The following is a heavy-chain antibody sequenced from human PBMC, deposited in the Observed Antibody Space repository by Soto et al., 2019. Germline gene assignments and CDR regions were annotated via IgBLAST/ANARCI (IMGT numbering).Heavy chain of an antibody. V-gene: IGHV3-30-3*01. CDR1: GFTFSSYA. J-gene: IGHJ4*02. CDR3: ARAGCSGGSCYLLPPPNY. D-gene: IGHD2-15*01. Sequence: QVQLVESGGGVVQPGRSLRLSCAASGFTFSSYAMHWVRQAPGKGLEWVAVISYDGSNKYYADSVKGRFTISRDNSKTTLYLQMNSLRAEDTAVYYCARAGCSGGSCYLLPPPNYWGQGTLVTVSS. CDR2: ISYDGSNK.